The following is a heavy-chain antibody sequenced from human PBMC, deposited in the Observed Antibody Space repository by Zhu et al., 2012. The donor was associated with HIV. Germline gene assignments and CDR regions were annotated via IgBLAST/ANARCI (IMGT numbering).Heavy chain of an antibody. V-gene: IGHV4-38-2*01. CDR3: ARLPGWWLRFGRDDAFDI. CDR1: TYSISSGYY. D-gene: IGHD5-12*01. Sequence: QVQLQQWGAGLLKPSETLSLTCAVSTYSISSGYYWGWIRQPPGKGLEWIGSIYHSGNTYYNPSLKSRVTISVDTSKNQFSLKLSSVTAADTAVYYCARLPGWWLRFGRDDAFDIWGQGTMVTVSS. CDR2: IYHSGNT. J-gene: IGHJ3*02.